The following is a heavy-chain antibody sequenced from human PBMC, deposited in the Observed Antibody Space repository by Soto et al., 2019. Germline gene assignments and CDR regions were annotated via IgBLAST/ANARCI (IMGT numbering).Heavy chain of an antibody. V-gene: IGHV5-51*01. CDR3: VRHATYYDILSGYYFDY. Sequence: GESLKISCKGSGYSFTSYKIGWVRQMPGKGLEWVGIIYPGDSDTRYSPSFQGQVTISADKSTSTAYLQWSSLKASDTAMYYCVRHATYYDILSGYYFDYWGQGTLVTVSS. D-gene: IGHD3-9*01. CDR1: GYSFTSYK. CDR2: IYPGDSDT. J-gene: IGHJ4*02.